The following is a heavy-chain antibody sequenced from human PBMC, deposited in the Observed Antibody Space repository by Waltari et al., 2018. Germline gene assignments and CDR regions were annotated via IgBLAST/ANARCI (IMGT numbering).Heavy chain of an antibody. CDR3: ARAGLPAAHIDY. CDR2: IKSDGGST. CDR1: GFTFSNAW. V-gene: IGHV3-74*01. Sequence: EVQLVESGGGLVQPGGSLRLSCAASGFTFSNAWMHWVRQAPGKGLVWVSRIKSDGGSTTYADSVKSRFTISRDNAKNTLYLQMNSLRAEDTAVYYCARAGLPAAHIDYWGQGTLVTVSS. J-gene: IGHJ4*02. D-gene: IGHD2-2*01.